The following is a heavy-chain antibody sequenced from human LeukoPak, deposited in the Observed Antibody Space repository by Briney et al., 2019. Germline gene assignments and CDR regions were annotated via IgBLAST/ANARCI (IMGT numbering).Heavy chain of an antibody. CDR1: GGSISSSSSY. CDR2: IYYSGST. Sequence: SETLSLTCTVSGGSISSSSSYWGWIRQPPGKGLEWIGTIYYSGSTYYNPSLKSRVTISVDTSKNQFSLKLSSVTAADTAVYYCARRGGYGYTFDIWGQGTMVIGSS. CDR3: ARRGGYGYTFDI. J-gene: IGHJ3*02. V-gene: IGHV4-39*01. D-gene: IGHD5-18*01.